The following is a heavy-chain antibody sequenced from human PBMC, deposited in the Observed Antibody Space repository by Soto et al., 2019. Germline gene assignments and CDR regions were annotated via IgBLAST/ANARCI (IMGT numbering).Heavy chain of an antibody. J-gene: IGHJ4*02. Sequence: EVQLVESGGGLVQPGGSLRLSCASSGFTFNSFWMSWVRQAPGQGLQWVANIKEDGSETSYVDSVKGRFTISRDNAKNSLHLQMDSLRSEDTAVYFCAKPGRYCSSFSSCFPFDSWGQGTLVTVSS. V-gene: IGHV3-7*03. D-gene: IGHD2-2*01. CDR2: IKEDGSET. CDR1: GFTFNSFW. CDR3: AKPGRYCSSFSSCFPFDS.